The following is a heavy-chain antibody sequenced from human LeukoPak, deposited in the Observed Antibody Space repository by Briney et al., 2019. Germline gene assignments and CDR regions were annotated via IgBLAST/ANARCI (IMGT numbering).Heavy chain of an antibody. D-gene: IGHD7-27*01. J-gene: IGHJ4*02. V-gene: IGHV4-38-2*01. Sequence: PSETLSLTCAVSGYSISSGYYWGWIRQPPGKGLEWIGSIYHSGSTYYNPSLKNRVTISVDTSKNQFSLKLSSVTAADTAVYYCARLNWGNLDYWGQGTLVTVSS. CDR3: ARLNWGNLDY. CDR1: GYSISSGYY. CDR2: IYHSGST.